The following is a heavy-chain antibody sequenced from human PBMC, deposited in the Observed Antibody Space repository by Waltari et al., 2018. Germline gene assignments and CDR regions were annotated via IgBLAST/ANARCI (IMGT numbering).Heavy chain of an antibody. V-gene: IGHV1-8*01. Sequence: QVQLVQSGAEVKKPGASVKVSCKASGYTFTSYDINWVRQATGQGLEWMGWMNPNSGNTGYEQKFQGRATMTRNTSISTAYMELSSLGYEDTAVYYGALLREGYYGSGSYSNWFDPWGQGTLVTVSS. CDR1: GYTFTSYD. CDR2: MNPNSGNT. J-gene: IGHJ5*02. D-gene: IGHD3-10*01. CDR3: ALLREGYYGSGSYSNWFDP.